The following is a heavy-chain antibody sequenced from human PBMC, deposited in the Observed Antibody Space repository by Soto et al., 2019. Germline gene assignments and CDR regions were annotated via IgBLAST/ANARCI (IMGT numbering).Heavy chain of an antibody. Sequence: QVQLQESGPGLVKPSETLSLTCTVSGGSISSYYWSWIRQPPGKGLEWIGYIYYSGSTNYNPSLKSRVTISVDTSKNQFSLKLSSVTAADTAVYYCARSAYGDYGFHYYYYMDVWGKGTTVTVSS. CDR1: GGSISSYY. J-gene: IGHJ6*03. D-gene: IGHD4-17*01. CDR2: IYYSGST. CDR3: ARSAYGDYGFHYYYYMDV. V-gene: IGHV4-59*08.